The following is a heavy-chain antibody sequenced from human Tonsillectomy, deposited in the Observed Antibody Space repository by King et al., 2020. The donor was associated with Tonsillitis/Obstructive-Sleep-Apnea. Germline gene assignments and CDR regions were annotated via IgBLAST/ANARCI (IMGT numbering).Heavy chain of an antibody. J-gene: IGHJ2*01. V-gene: IGHV4-34*01. D-gene: IGHD4-23*01. CDR3: ASYHGGTSSYFDL. CDR2: INHSGST. CDR1: GGTFSGYY. Sequence: VQLQQGGAGLLKPSETLSLTCAVFGGTFSGYYCSWIRQPPGKGLEWSGEINHSGSTNYNPSLKSRVTISVDTSKNQYSLKLSSVSAADTAVYYFASYHGGTSSYFDLWGRGPLVTVSS.